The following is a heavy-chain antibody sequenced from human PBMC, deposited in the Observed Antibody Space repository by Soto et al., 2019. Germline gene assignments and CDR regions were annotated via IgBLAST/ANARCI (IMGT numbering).Heavy chain of an antibody. Sequence: GGSLRLSCSASGFSFHIYAMHWVRLAPGKGREWVADITFDGDTAYHADPVRGRFSISRDNSRDTLYTQMSSLRTGDTAVYYCARDTSAFYHGGGSYFEYSMDVWGQGTTVTVSS. D-gene: IGHD3-10*01. CDR2: ITFDGDTA. CDR1: GFSFHIYA. V-gene: IGHV3-30-3*01. J-gene: IGHJ6*02. CDR3: ARDTSAFYHGGGSYFEYSMDV.